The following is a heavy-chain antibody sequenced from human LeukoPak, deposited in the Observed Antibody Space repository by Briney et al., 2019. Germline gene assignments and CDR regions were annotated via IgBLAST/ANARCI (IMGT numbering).Heavy chain of an antibody. CDR3: ARVTRYSYGWYYFDY. CDR2: INPSVGST. V-gene: IGHV1-46*01. CDR1: GYTFTSYY. D-gene: IGHD5-18*01. J-gene: IGHJ4*02. Sequence: ASVKVSCKASGYTFTSYYMHWVRQAPGQGLEWMGIINPSVGSTIYAQKFQGRVTMTRDMSTSTVYMELSSLRSEDTAVYYCARVTRYSYGWYYFDYWGQGTLVTVSS.